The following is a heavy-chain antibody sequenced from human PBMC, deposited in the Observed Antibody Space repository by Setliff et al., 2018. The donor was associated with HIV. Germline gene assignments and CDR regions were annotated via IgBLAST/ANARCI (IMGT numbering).Heavy chain of an antibody. Sequence: PSETLSLTCAVYGGSFSGYYWSWIRQPPGKGLEWIGEIIHTGSTNYNPSLKSRVTISVDTSKNQFSLRLSSVTAADTAVYYCARGRSCSSSSCYLVYYYYYGMDVWGNGSTVTVSS. J-gene: IGHJ6*04. V-gene: IGHV4-34*01. CDR2: IIHTGST. CDR3: ARGRSCSSSSCYLVYYYYYGMDV. CDR1: GGSFSGYY. D-gene: IGHD2-2*01.